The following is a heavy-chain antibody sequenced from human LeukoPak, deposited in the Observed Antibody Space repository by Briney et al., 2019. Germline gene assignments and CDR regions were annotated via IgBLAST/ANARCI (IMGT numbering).Heavy chain of an antibody. CDR1: GYTLTELS. Sequence: ASVKDSCKVSGYTLTELSMHWVRQAPGKGLEWMGGFDPEDGETIYAQKFQGRVTMTEDTSTDTAYMELSSLRSEDTAVYYCATLPLLRYFDWLLYSYFDYWGQGTLVTVSS. CDR3: ATLPLLRYFDWLLYSYFDY. V-gene: IGHV1-24*01. D-gene: IGHD3-9*01. J-gene: IGHJ4*02. CDR2: FDPEDGET.